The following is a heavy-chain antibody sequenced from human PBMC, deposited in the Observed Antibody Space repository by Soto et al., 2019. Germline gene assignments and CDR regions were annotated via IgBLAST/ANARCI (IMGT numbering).Heavy chain of an antibody. V-gene: IGHV3-30*18. CDR2: ISYDGSNK. CDR3: AKDQGVVAVRAHGMDV. J-gene: IGHJ6*01. CDR1: GFTFSSYG. D-gene: IGHD2-15*01. Sequence: QVQLVESGGGVVQPGRSLRLSCAASGFTFSSYGMHWVRQAPGKGLEWVAVISYDGSNKYYADSVKGRFTISRDNSKNTLYVQMNSLRAEDTAVYFCAKDQGVVAVRAHGMDVW.